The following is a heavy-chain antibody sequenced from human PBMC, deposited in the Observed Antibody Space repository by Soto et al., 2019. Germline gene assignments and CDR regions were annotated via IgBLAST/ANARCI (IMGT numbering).Heavy chain of an antibody. J-gene: IGHJ6*02. V-gene: IGHV1-2*04. Sequence: GASVKVSCKASGYTFTGYYMHWVRQAPGQGLEWMGWINPNSGGTNYAQKFQGWVTMTRDTSISTAYMELSRLRSDDTAVYYCARAYCGGDCYRYGMDVWGQGTTVTVSS. CDR3: ARAYCGGDCYRYGMDV. D-gene: IGHD2-21*02. CDR1: GYTFTGYY. CDR2: INPNSGGT.